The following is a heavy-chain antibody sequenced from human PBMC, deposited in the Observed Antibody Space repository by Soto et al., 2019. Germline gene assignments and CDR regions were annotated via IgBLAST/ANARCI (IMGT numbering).Heavy chain of an antibody. D-gene: IGHD7-27*01. V-gene: IGHV4-30-4*01. J-gene: IGHJ4*02. CDR2: IYDGGRT. CDR3: ARGPSGDKVDS. CDR1: GGSISTVDYW. Sequence: QVQLQESGPGLVKPSQTLSLTCTVSGGSISTVDYWWSWIRQSPDMGLEWIGHIYDGGRTYNNPSPEGPVTMSVDTSQSQLSLTLSSVSAADTAVYYCARGPSGDKVDSWGQGTLVTVSS.